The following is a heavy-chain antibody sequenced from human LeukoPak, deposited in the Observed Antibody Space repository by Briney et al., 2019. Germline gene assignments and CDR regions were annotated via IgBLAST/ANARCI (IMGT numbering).Heavy chain of an antibody. J-gene: IGHJ4*02. CDR1: GGSISTYY. CDR3: ARHGSGWSFDY. V-gene: IGHV4-59*01. CDR2: IYNSGSA. Sequence: SGTLSLTCKVSGGSISTYYWSWFRQPPGKGLEWIGYIYNSGSATYNPSLKSRVTISVDTSKNRFSLKLTSVSTTDTAVYYCARHGSGWSFDYWGQGVLVTVSS. D-gene: IGHD6-19*01.